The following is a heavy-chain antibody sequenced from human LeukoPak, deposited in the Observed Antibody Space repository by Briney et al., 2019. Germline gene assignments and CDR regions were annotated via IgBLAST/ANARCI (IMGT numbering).Heavy chain of an antibody. CDR2: IYYGGST. CDR3: ARHQYYFYYMDV. Sequence: TSETLSLTCTVSGGSISSYYWSWIRQPPGKGLEWLGYIYYGGSTNYNPSLKSRVTISVDTSKNQFSLKLSSVTAADTAVYYCARHQYYFYYMDVWGKGTTVTVSS. J-gene: IGHJ6*03. V-gene: IGHV4-59*08. CDR1: GGSISSYY.